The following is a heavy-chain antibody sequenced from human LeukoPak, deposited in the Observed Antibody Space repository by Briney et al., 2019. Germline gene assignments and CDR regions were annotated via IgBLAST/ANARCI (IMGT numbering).Heavy chain of an antibody. V-gene: IGHV3-66*01. J-gene: IGHJ5*02. Sequence: GGSLRLSCAASGFTVSSNYMSWVRQAPGKGLEWVSVIYSGGSTYYADSAKGRFTISRDNSKNTLYLQMNSLRAEDTAVYYCAREFDLGWFDPWGQGTLVTVSS. CDR2: IYSGGST. CDR1: GFTVSSNY. D-gene: IGHD3/OR15-3a*01. CDR3: AREFDLGWFDP.